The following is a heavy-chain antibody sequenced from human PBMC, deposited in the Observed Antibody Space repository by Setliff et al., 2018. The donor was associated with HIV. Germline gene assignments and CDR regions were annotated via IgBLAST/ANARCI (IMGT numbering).Heavy chain of an antibody. CDR2: IRNKKNGGTT. CDR3: TTDLGSGRFSWNNN. J-gene: IGHJ4*02. CDR1: GFNFRSYG. D-gene: IGHD1-26*01. Sequence: GGSLRLSCAASGFNFRSYGMTWVRQAPGKGLEWVARIRNKKNGGTTYYAAPVEGRFTISRDDSKNTLSLQMNSLKTEDTAIYYCTTDLGSGRFSWNNNWGQGTLVTVSS. V-gene: IGHV3-15*01.